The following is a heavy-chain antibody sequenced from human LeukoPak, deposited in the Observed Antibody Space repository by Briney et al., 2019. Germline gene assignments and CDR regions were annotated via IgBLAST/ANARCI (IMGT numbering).Heavy chain of an antibody. V-gene: IGHV1-8*01. CDR1: GYTFTSYD. Sequence: ALVKVSCKASGYTFTSYDINWVRQATGQGLEWMGWMNPNSGNTGYAQKFQGRVTMTRNTSISTAYMELSSLRSEDTAVYYCARSGSAMVRGVLFYMDVWSNGTTVTVSS. J-gene: IGHJ6*03. CDR3: ARSGSAMVRGVLFYMDV. D-gene: IGHD3-10*01. CDR2: MNPNSGNT.